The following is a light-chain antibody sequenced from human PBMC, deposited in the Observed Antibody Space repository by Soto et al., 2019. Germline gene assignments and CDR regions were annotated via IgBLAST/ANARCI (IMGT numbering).Light chain of an antibody. CDR2: DVS. CDR1: SSYVGGYNY. V-gene: IGLV2-11*01. Sequence: QSVLTQPRSVSGSPGQSVTFSCTRTSSYVGGYNYVSWYQQHPGKAPKLMIYDVSKRPSGVPDRFSGSKSGNTASLTISGLQAEDEADYYCCSYAGSYTLYVFGTGTKVTVL. CDR3: CSYAGSYTLYV. J-gene: IGLJ1*01.